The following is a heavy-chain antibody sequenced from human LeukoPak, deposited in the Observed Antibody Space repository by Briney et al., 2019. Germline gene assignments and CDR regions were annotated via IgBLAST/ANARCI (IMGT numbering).Heavy chain of an antibody. Sequence: GGSLRLSCAASGFTFSTYNMNWVRQAPGKGLEWVSYITTSSRTIYYADSVKGRFTISRDNAESSLYLQMNSLRDDDTAVYYCAKDSPSRTATTEVPVDYWGQGTLVTVSS. CDR1: GFTFSTYN. D-gene: IGHD1/OR15-1a*01. CDR3: AKDSPSRTATTEVPVDY. J-gene: IGHJ4*02. V-gene: IGHV3-48*02. CDR2: ITTSSRTI.